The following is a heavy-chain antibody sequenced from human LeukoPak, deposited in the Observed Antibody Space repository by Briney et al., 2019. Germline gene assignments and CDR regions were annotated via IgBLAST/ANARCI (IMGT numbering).Heavy chain of an antibody. V-gene: IGHV1-2*02. J-gene: IGHJ5*02. CDR2: INSDSGFT. CDR1: VYTFTGYY. CDR3: ARNFDMKGFDP. Sequence: ASVKVSCKASVYTFTGYYMNWVRHAPGQGLEWMGWINSDSGFTKYAQKFQGRFTMTRDTSITTVYMDLTRLTSDDTAVYYCARNFDMKGFDPWGQGTLVTVSS. D-gene: IGHD3-9*01.